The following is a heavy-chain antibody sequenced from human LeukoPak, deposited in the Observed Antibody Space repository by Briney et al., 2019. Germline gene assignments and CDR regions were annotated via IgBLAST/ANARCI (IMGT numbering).Heavy chain of an antibody. Sequence: PSETLSLTCTVSGGSISSYYWSWVRQPPGKGLEWIGYIYYNGSTNYNPSLKSRVTISIDTSKNQFSLKLNSVTAADTAVYYCARAASYYYYMDVWGKGTTVTVSS. CDR2: IYYNGST. CDR1: GGSISSYY. CDR3: ARAASYYYYMDV. J-gene: IGHJ6*03. V-gene: IGHV4-59*01.